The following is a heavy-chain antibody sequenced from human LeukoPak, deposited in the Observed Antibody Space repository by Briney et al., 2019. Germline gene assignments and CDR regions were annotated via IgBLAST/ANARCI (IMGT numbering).Heavy chain of an antibody. V-gene: IGHV1-69*01. D-gene: IGHD1-14*01. CDR3: ARETGPLEV. J-gene: IGHJ4*02. CDR2: IIPMFNMT. CDR1: GGTFISYG. Sequence: SVKVSCKASGGTFISYGISWVRQAPGQGVEWMGGIIPMFNMTIHAQNFQGRVTFTADESTPTAYKALTSLRFEDTAMYYCARETGPLEVWGQGTQVIVSS.